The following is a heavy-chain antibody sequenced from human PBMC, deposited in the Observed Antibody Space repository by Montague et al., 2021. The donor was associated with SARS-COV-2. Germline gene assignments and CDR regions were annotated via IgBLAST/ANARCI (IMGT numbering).Heavy chain of an antibody. CDR3: ARGQRFFDWPYDAFDI. CDR1: GGSTSNYY. CDR2: IFYTGST. Sequence: SETLSLTCSVSGGSTSNYYWTWIRQSPGKGLQWIGYIFYTGSTKFNPSLKSRVSMSLDTSKNHFSLKLSSVTAADTAVYYCARGQRFFDWPYDAFDIWAQGTMVIVSS. V-gene: IGHV4-59*12. J-gene: IGHJ3*02. D-gene: IGHD3-9*01.